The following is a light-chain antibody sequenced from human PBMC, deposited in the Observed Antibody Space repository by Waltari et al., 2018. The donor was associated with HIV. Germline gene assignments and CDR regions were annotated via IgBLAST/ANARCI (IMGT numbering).Light chain of an antibody. V-gene: IGKV1-39*01. CDR2: AAS. CDR3: QQTDSTPYT. Sequence: DIQMTQSPSSLSASVGDRVTITCRPSQSVSSYLNWYQQKPGKAPNLLIYAASSLQSGVPSRFSGSGSVTDFTLTISSLQPEDFATYYCQQTDSTPYTFGQGTKVEIK. CDR1: QSVSSY. J-gene: IGKJ2*01.